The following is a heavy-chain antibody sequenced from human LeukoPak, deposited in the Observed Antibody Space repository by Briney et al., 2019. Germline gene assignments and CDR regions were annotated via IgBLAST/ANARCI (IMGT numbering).Heavy chain of an antibody. D-gene: IGHD6-13*01. CDR1: GFTFSSYS. CDR3: AREAVAAAYFDY. J-gene: IGHJ4*02. Sequence: GGSLRLSCAASGFTFSSYSMNWVRQAPGKGLEWVANIKQDGSDKKYVDSVKGRFTISRDNAKNSLYLQMNSLRAEDTAVYYCAREAVAAAYFDYWGQGILVTVSS. CDR2: IKQDGSDK. V-gene: IGHV3-7*01.